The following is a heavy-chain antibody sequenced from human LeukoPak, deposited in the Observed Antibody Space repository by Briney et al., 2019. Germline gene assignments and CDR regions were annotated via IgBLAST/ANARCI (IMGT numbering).Heavy chain of an antibody. CDR3: ARQRIAVADHFDL. Sequence: SETLSLTCTVSGGSIGSHYWNWIRQSPGKGLEGIGYIYYTGNTKYNPSLEGRVSMSVDTSKNHFSLSLNSVTATDTAVYYCARQRIAVADHFDLWGQGTLVAVSS. CDR1: GGSIGSHY. CDR2: IYYTGNT. J-gene: IGHJ4*02. D-gene: IGHD6-19*01. V-gene: IGHV4-59*08.